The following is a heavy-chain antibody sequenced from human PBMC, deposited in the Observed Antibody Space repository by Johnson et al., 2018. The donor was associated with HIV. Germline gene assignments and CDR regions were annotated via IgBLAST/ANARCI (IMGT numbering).Heavy chain of an antibody. Sequence: QVQLVESGGGLVQPGRSLRLSCAASGFTFSNAWMSWVRQAPGKGLEWVAVVSYDGSNKYYANSVKGRFTISRDNSKNTLYLQMNSLRAEDTAVYYCAKEQPARAFDIWGQGTMVTVSS. V-gene: IGHV3-30*18. J-gene: IGHJ3*02. CDR2: VSYDGSNK. CDR1: GFTFSNAW. D-gene: IGHD5-18*01. CDR3: AKEQPARAFDI.